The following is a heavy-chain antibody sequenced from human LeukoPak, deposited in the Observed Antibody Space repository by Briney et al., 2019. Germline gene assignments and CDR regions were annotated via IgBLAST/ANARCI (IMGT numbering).Heavy chain of an antibody. CDR3: ASCASVSCYPVYYYYGMDV. Sequence: GGSLRLSCAASGFTFSSYEMNWVRQAPGKGLEWVSYISSSGSSIYYAESVEGRFTISRDIAKNSLYLQMNSLRAEDTAVYYCASCASVSCYPVYYYYGMDVWGQGTTATVSS. J-gene: IGHJ6*02. CDR1: GFTFSSYE. V-gene: IGHV3-48*03. CDR2: ISSSGSSI. D-gene: IGHD2-2*01.